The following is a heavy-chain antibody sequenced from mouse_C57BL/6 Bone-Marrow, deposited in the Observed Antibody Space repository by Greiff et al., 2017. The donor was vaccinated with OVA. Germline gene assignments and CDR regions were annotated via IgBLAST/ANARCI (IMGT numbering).Heavy chain of an antibody. CDR2: IPHSGET. Sequence: VQGVESGPGLVKPSQSLFLTCSITGFPITSGYYWILNRQSPGKPLEWMGYIPHSGETFYNPSLQSPTTITRDTSKNQFFRQLTSVTTEDTAMYYCAGDGYDDYFDYWGQGTTLTVSS. CDR3: AGDGYDDYFDY. V-gene: IGHV12-3*01. D-gene: IGHD2-14*01. J-gene: IGHJ2*01. CDR1: GFPITSGYY.